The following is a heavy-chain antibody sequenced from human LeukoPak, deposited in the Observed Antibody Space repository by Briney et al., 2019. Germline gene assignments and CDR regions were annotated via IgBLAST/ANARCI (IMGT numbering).Heavy chain of an antibody. D-gene: IGHD2-8*02. J-gene: IGHJ4*02. CDR3: MPGRGY. Sequence: GGSLRLSCTASGFPFQSYWMNWVRQAPGKGLELVANINADGSDKYFMDSVKGRFSISRDNANNRLYLQMTSLRAEDTAVYYCMPGRGYWGQGTLVAVST. V-gene: IGHV3-7*01. CDR1: GFPFQSYW. CDR2: INADGSDK.